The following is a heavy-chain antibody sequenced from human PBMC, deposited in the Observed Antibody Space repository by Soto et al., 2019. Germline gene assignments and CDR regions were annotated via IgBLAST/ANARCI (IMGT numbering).Heavy chain of an antibody. CDR2: ISYDGSNK. V-gene: IGHV3-30*18. D-gene: IGHD3-3*01. Sequence: QVQLVESGGGVVQPGRSLRLSCAASGFTFSSYGMHWVRQAPGKGLEWVAVISYDGSNKYYADSVKGRFTISRDNSKNTLYLQMNSLRAEDTAVYYCAKALFDFWSAYYFDYWGQGTLVTVSS. CDR1: GFTFSSYG. J-gene: IGHJ4*02. CDR3: AKALFDFWSAYYFDY.